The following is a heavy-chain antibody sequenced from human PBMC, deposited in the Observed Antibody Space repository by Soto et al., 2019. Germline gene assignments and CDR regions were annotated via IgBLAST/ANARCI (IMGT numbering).Heavy chain of an antibody. Sequence: LETLSLTFAVYGGSFSGYYWSWIRQPPGTGLEWIGTIYHSGSTFHNPSLKSRVTISVDTSKNQFSLKLRSVTAADTAVYYCAVGYCSSTTCSREYFQHWAQGTLVTVSS. CDR3: AVGYCSSTTCSREYFQH. V-gene: IGHV4-34*01. J-gene: IGHJ1*01. CDR2: IYHSGST. D-gene: IGHD2-2*01. CDR1: GGSFSGYY.